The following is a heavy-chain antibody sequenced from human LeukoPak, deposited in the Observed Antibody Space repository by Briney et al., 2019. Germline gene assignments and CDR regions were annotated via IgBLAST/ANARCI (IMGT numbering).Heavy chain of an antibody. CDR2: INPSGGST. CDR3: ARGVGATGDAFDI. CDR1: GYTFTSYY. Sequence: ASVKVSCKASGYTFTSYYMHWVRQAPGQGLEWMGIINPSGGSTSYAQKFQGRVTITRNTSISTAYMELSSLRSEDTAVYYCARGVGATGDAFDIWGQGTMVTVSS. V-gene: IGHV1-46*01. J-gene: IGHJ3*02. D-gene: IGHD1-26*01.